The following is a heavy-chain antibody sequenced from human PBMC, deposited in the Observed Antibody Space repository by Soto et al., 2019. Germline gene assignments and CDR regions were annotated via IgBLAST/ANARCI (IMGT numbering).Heavy chain of an antibody. Sequence: TSETLSLTCTVSGGSISSGGYYWSWIRQHPGKGLEWIGYIYYSGSTYYNPSLKSRVTISIDTSKNQFSLKLSSVSAADTSMYYCARVYGSGSYFFDSWGQGTLVTVSS. CDR3: ARVYGSGSYFFDS. V-gene: IGHV4-31*03. D-gene: IGHD3-10*01. CDR1: GGSISSGGYY. J-gene: IGHJ4*02. CDR2: IYYSGST.